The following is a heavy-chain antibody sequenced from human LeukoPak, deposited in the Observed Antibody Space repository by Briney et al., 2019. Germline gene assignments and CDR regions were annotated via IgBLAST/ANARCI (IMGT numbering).Heavy chain of an antibody. Sequence: SETLSLTCTVSGGSISSRPYYWGWVRQPPGKGLEWIGTISYSGSTNYTPSLKGRVTISVDTSKNQFSLKLSSVTAADTAVYYCARGRARGDFWSGYHYQKPNYYYYYYMDVWGKGTTVTVSS. CDR3: ARGRARGDFWSGYHYQKPNYYYYYYMDV. V-gene: IGHV4-39*07. D-gene: IGHD3-3*01. CDR1: GGSISSRPYY. CDR2: ISYSGST. J-gene: IGHJ6*03.